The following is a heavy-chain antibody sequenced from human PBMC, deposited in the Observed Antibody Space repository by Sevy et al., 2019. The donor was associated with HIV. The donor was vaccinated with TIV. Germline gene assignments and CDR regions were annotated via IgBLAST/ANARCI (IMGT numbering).Heavy chain of an antibody. V-gene: IGHV4-59*01. CDR3: TRAPPVRSGDDSLNWFDP. D-gene: IGHD5-12*01. CDR2: IHSSGTT. Sequence: SETLSLTCTVSSGSISSYYWSWIRQPPGKGLEYIGYIHSSGTTNYNPSLKSRVTISVDTSKNQFSLNLGSVTAADTAVYYCTRAPPVRSGDDSLNWFDPWGQGTLVTVSS. CDR1: SGSISSYY. J-gene: IGHJ5*02.